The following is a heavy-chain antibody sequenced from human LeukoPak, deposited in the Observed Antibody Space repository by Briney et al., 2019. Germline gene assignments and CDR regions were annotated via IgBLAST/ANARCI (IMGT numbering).Heavy chain of an antibody. D-gene: IGHD3-22*01. J-gene: IGHJ5*02. CDR3: ERHQYYYDSSGLNWFDP. CDR2: IYPGDSDT. CDR1: GYIFTSYC. V-gene: IGHV5-51*01. Sequence: GASLKISCECSGYIFTSYCIGWGRPLPRKGLEWMGIIYPGDSDTRYSPSFQGQVTISADKSISTSYLQWSSLKASDTAMYYCERHQYYYDSSGLNWFDPWGQGTLVTVSS.